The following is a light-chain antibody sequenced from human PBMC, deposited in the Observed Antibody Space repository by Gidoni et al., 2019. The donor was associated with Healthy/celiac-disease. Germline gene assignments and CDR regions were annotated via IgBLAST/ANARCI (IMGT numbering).Light chain of an antibody. V-gene: IGKV2-28*01. J-gene: IGKJ1*01. Sequence: DIVMTQSPLSLPVTPGEPASISCRSSQSLLHSNGYNYLDWYLQKPGQSPQLLIYLGSNRASGVPDRCSGSGSGTDFTLKISRVEAEDVGVYYCMQALQTSPTFGQGTKVEIK. CDR1: QSLLHSNGYNY. CDR2: LGS. CDR3: MQALQTSPT.